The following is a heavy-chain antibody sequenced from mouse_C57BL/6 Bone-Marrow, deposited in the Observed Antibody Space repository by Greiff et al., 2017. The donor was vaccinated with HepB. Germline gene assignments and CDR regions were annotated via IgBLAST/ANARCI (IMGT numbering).Heavy chain of an antibody. J-gene: IGHJ1*03. CDR2: IRSKSNNYAT. CDR1: GFSFNTYA. Sequence: EVQRVESGGGLVQPKGSLKLSCAASGFSFNTYAMNWVRQAPGKGLEWVARIRSKSNNYATYYADSVKDRFTISRDDSESMLYLQMNNLKTEDTAMYYCVRRGDYGHFDVWGTGTTVTVSS. CDR3: VRRGDYGHFDV. V-gene: IGHV10-1*01.